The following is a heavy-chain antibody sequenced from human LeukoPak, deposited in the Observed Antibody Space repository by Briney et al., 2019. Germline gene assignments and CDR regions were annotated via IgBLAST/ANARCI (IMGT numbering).Heavy chain of an antibody. CDR3: ARGEYSSGTYYFDY. V-gene: IGHV3-23*01. CDR2: ISGSGGST. CDR1: GFTFSSYA. J-gene: IGHJ4*02. Sequence: GGSLRLSCAASGFTFSSYAMSWVRQAPGKGLEWVSAISGSGGSTYYADSVKGRFTISRDNSKNTLYLQMNSLRAEDTAVYYCARGEYSSGTYYFDYWGQGTLVTVSS. D-gene: IGHD3-22*01.